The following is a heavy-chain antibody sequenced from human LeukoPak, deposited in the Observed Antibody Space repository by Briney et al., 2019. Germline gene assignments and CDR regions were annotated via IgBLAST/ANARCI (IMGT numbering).Heavy chain of an antibody. CDR1: GFTFSGYA. V-gene: IGHV3-23*01. Sequence: PGGSLRLSCAASGFTFSGYAMSWVRQAPGKGLEWVSAISGSGGSTYYADSVKGRFTISRDNSKNTLYLQMNSLRAEDTAVYYCAKVPGYYYDSSGYNWCFDLWGRGTLVTVSS. D-gene: IGHD3-22*01. J-gene: IGHJ2*01. CDR2: ISGSGGST. CDR3: AKVPGYYYDSSGYNWCFDL.